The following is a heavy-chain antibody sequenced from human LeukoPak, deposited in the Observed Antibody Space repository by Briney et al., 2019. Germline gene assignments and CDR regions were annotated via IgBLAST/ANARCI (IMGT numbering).Heavy chain of an antibody. Sequence: GGSLGLSCAASGFTFSTYAMTWVRQAPGKGLEWVSAIRGDGATKFYADSVKGRFTVSRDNSKNTLYLQMNSLRAEDTAVYYCAKTPGVGYTFLWQISPDYWGQGTLVTVSS. D-gene: IGHD1-26*01. CDR2: IRGDGATK. CDR1: GFTFSTYA. J-gene: IGHJ4*02. V-gene: IGHV3-23*01. CDR3: AKTPGVGYTFLWQISPDY.